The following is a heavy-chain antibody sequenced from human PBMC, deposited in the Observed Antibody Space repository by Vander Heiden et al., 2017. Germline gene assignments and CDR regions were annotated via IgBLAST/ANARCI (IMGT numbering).Heavy chain of an antibody. V-gene: IGHV3-23*01. CDR3: ATRSAVDY. Sequence: EVQLLESGGGLVQPGGSLRLSCAASGFSFSSYAMTWVRQAPGKGLEWVSAISGSGGSTYYADSVKGRFTISRDNSKNTLYMQMNSLRAEDTGVYYCATRSAVDYWGQGTLVTVSS. CDR1: GFSFSSYA. J-gene: IGHJ4*02. CDR2: ISGSGGST.